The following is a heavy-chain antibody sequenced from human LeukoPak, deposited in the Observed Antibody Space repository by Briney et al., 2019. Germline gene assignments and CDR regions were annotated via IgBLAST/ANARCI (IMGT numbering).Heavy chain of an antibody. CDR3: ARENSVYDFWSGYSYYFDY. V-gene: IGHV4-4*07. CDR2: IYTSGSS. J-gene: IGHJ4*02. Sequence: SETLSLTCTVSGGSISSYYWSWIRQPAGKGLEWIGRIYTSGSSNHNPSLKSRVTMSVDTSKNQFSLKLSSVTAADTAVYYCARENSVYDFWSGYSYYFDYWGQGTLVTVSS. D-gene: IGHD3-3*01. CDR1: GGSISSYY.